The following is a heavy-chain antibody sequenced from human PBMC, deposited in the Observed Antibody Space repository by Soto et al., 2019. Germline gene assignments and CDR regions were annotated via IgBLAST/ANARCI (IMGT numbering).Heavy chain of an antibody. V-gene: IGHV3-23*01. CDR1: GFTFSTYA. CDR3: ARDLGTPSSY. J-gene: IGHJ4*02. D-gene: IGHD3-10*01. CDR2: ITASGGVT. Sequence: EVQLLESGGGLVQPGGSLRLSCAASGFTFSTYAMNWVRQAPGKGLDWVSTITASGGVTFYEDSVKGRFTISRDNSKNRVYLQMNSLRAEDTAVYFCARDLGTPSSYWGRGTLVTVSS.